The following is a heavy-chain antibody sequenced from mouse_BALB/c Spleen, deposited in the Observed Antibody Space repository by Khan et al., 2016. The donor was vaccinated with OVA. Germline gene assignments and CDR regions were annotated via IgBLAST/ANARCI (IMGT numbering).Heavy chain of an antibody. CDR2: ISYSGST. CDR3: ARWGITWFAY. CDR1: GYSITSDYA. D-gene: IGHD2-4*01. Sequence: EVKLEESGPGLVKPSQSLSLTCTVTGYSITSDYAWNWIRQFPGNKLEWMGYISYSGSTSYNPSLKSRISITRDTSKNQFFLQLNSVTTEDTATYYCARWGITWFAYWCQGTLVTVSA. V-gene: IGHV3-2*02. J-gene: IGHJ3*01.